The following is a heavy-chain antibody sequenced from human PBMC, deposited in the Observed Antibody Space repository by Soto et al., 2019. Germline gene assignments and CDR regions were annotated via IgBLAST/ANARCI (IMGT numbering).Heavy chain of an antibody. J-gene: IGHJ4*02. CDR1: GFSFSSFA. CDR2: ISDDGASI. CDR3: ARENYVQAWLQHFDH. Sequence: EVQLVESGGALVQPGGSLRLSCEASGFSFSSFAMNWVRQAPGRGLEWVSYISDDGASIYYADSLKGRFTISRDNAKNSLSLQMNNLRAEDTAVYYCARENYVQAWLQHFDHWGLGTLVTVSS. D-gene: IGHD5-18*01. V-gene: IGHV3-48*03.